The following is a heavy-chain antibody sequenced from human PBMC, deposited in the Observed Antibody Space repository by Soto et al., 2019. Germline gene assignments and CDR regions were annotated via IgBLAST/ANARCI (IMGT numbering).Heavy chain of an antibody. V-gene: IGHV3-21*01. Sequence: PGGSLRLSCAASGFTFSSYSMNWVRQAPGKGLEWVSSISSSSSYIYYADSVKGRFTISRDNAKNSLYLQMNSLRAEDTAVYYCARDGGRSIAARPPHVWGQGTTVTVSS. CDR2: ISSSSSYI. CDR1: GFTFSSYS. CDR3: ARDGGRSIAARPPHV. J-gene: IGHJ6*02. D-gene: IGHD6-6*01.